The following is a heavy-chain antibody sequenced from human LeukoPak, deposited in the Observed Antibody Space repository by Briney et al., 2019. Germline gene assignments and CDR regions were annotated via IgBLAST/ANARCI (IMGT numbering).Heavy chain of an antibody. CDR1: GSTSGIYA. V-gene: IGHV3-23*01. J-gene: IGHJ4*02. CDR2: FSGGGDS. CDR3: GKEVERHFDLRY. D-gene: IGHD2-15*01. Sequence: LPGGSLRLSCAASGSTSGIYAMSWVRQAPGKGLEWVSAFSGGGDSFYADSVRGRFSISADRSRNILYLQMNSLRVEDTAVYYCGKEVERHFDLRYWGQGTPVTVSS.